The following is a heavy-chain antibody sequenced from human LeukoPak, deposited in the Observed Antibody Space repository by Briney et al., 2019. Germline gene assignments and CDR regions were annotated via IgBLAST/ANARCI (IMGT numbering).Heavy chain of an antibody. CDR1: GFTFSNYA. CDR3: AKIYGRNTDYYMDV. CDR2: ISGSGGST. V-gene: IGHV3-23*01. Sequence: PGGSLRLSCAASGFTFSNYAMSWVRQAPPKGLEWVSLISGSGGSTYYADSVKGRFTISRDNSKNTLYLQMSSLRVEDTAVYYCAKIYGRNTDYYMDVWGKGTTVTVSS. D-gene: IGHD4-17*01. J-gene: IGHJ6*03.